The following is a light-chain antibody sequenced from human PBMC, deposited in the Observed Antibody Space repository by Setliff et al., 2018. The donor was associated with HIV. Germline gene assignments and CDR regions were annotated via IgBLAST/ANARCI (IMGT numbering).Light chain of an antibody. CDR3: QSYDRSLSAWV. Sequence: QSVLTQPPSVSGAPGQRVTISCTGSSSNIGAPYDVHWYQQLPGTAPKLLIYDNRPSGVPGRFSGSKSGTSASLAITGLQAEDEADYYCQSYDRSLSAWVFGGGTKVTVL. CDR2: D. V-gene: IGLV1-40*01. CDR1: SSNIGAPYD. J-gene: IGLJ3*02.